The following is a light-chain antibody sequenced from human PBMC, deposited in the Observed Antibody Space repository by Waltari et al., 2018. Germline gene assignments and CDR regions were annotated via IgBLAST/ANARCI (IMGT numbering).Light chain of an antibody. CDR3: AAWDDSLGAWV. J-gene: IGLJ3*02. V-gene: IGLV1-47*01. CDR2: LNK. Sequence: QSVVTQPPSATGTLGQRVTMSCSGSGFNIGDNLVTWFQQLPGSAPKLLIYLNKPRPSGVPDRFSGSKSGTSASLAISGLQSEDEADYYCAAWDDSLGAWVFGGGTKLTVL. CDR1: GFNIGDNL.